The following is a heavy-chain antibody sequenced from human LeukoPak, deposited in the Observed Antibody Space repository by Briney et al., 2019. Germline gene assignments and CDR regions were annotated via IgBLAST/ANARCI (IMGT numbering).Heavy chain of an antibody. V-gene: IGHV4-39*07. D-gene: IGHD4-11*01. CDR2: IYYSGRT. Sequence: SGTLSLTCTVSGGSITSSSYYWGWIRQPPGKGLEGSGSIYYSGRTYYNPSLKSRVTMSVDTSKNRFSLKVTYVTAADTAVYYCARRGYSNSVPRGWFDPWGQGTLVTVSS. J-gene: IGHJ5*02. CDR3: ARRGYSNSVPRGWFDP. CDR1: GGSITSSSYY.